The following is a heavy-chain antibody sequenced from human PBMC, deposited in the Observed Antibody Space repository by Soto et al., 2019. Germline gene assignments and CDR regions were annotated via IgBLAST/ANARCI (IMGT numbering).Heavy chain of an antibody. CDR1: GVTIRGYY. CDR3: ASGTLSTIAQPVG. J-gene: IGHJ1*01. Sequence: SENLSLTCNVSGVTIRGYYWNWIRQPPGKTLEWIGSIYYTGGTNYNPSLKSRVTISVDTSKNHFSLKFNSLTAADTAVYYCASGTLSTIAQPVGWGQGTPVTVSS. D-gene: IGHD6-13*01. V-gene: IGHV4-59*01. CDR2: IYYTGGT.